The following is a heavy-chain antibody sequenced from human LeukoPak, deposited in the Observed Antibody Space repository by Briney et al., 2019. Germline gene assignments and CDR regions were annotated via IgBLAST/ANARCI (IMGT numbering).Heavy chain of an antibody. D-gene: IGHD3-22*01. V-gene: IGHV3-30-3*01. CDR3: ARDGDSSGSYFDY. CDR2: ISYDGSNK. J-gene: IGHJ4*02. CDR1: GFTSSSYA. Sequence: PGGSLRLSCAASGFTSSSYAMHWVRQAPGKGLEWVAVISYDGSNKYYADSVKGRFTISRDNSKNTLYLQMNSLRAEDTAVYYCARDGDSSGSYFDYWGQGTLVTVSS.